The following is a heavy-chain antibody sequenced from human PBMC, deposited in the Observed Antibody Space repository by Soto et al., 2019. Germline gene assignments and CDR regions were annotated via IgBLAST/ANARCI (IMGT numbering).Heavy chain of an antibody. CDR3: AKDGANCSSTSCYIGEDYYGMDV. CDR1: GFTFSSYG. CDR2: ISYDGSNK. J-gene: IGHJ6*02. D-gene: IGHD2-2*02. V-gene: IGHV3-30*18. Sequence: GGSLRLSCAASGFTFSSYGMHWVRQAPGKGLEWVAVISYDGSNKYYADSVKGRFTISRDNSKNTLYLQMNSLRAEDTAVYYCAKDGANCSSTSCYIGEDYYGMDVWGQGTTVT.